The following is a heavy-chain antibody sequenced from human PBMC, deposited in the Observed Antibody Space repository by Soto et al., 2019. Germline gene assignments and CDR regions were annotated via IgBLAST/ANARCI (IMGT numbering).Heavy chain of an antibody. D-gene: IGHD1-1*01. J-gene: IGHJ4*02. CDR3: ARARYAYFDY. CDR1: GGSFINDDYY. CDR2: IYYSGST. V-gene: IGHV4-30-4*01. Sequence: KPSETLSLTCTISGGSFINDDYYFVCIRQPPGKGLELIGYIYYSGSTNSNPSLKSRVTQSVDTSKKQFSLTLRSVTAADTAVYYCARARYAYFDYWGQGTLVTVSS.